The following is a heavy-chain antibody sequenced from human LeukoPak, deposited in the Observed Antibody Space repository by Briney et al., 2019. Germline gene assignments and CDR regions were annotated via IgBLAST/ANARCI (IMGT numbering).Heavy chain of an antibody. CDR1: GFTVSSNY. D-gene: IGHD3-22*01. Sequence: PGGSLRLSCAASGFTVSSNYMSWVRQAPGKGLEWVSVIYSGGSTYYADSVKGRFTISRDNSKNTLYLQMNSLRAEDTAVYYCARVSYYYDSSGYTNDYWGQRTLVTVSS. CDR2: IYSGGST. J-gene: IGHJ4*02. V-gene: IGHV3-53*01. CDR3: ARVSYYYDSSGYTNDY.